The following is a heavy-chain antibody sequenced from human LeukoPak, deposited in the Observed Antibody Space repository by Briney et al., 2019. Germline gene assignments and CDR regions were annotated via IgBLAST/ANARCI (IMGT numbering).Heavy chain of an antibody. CDR2: IYAGGST. CDR1: GFTVSSNY. J-gene: IGHJ6*02. V-gene: IGHV3-66*01. D-gene: IGHD2-21*01. Sequence: GGSLRLSCAASGFTVSSNYTSWVRQAPGRWLEWVSMIYAGGSTYYADSVKGRFTITRDNSKNTLYLQMNSLGAEDTAVYYCASGLYGMDVWGQGTTVTVSS. CDR3: ASGLYGMDV.